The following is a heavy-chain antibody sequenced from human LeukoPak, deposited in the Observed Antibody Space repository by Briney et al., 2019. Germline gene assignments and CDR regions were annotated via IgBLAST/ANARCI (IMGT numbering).Heavy chain of an antibody. CDR2: INHSGST. D-gene: IGHD3-22*01. CDR1: GGSFSDYY. CDR3: AGNYHDSSGYLGYFDY. Sequence: SETLSLTCAVYGGSFSDYYWSWIRQAPGKGLEWIGEINHSGSTNYNPSLKSRVTISVDTSKNQFSLKLSSVTAADTAVYYCAGNYHDSSGYLGYFDYWGQGILVTVSS. V-gene: IGHV4-34*01. J-gene: IGHJ4*02.